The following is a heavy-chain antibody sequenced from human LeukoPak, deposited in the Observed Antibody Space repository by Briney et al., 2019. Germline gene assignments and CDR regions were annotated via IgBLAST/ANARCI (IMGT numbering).Heavy chain of an antibody. J-gene: IGHJ4*02. CDR2: IYYSGST. V-gene: IGHV4-59*08. D-gene: IGHD1-26*01. CDR1: GGSLSSYY. CDR3: ARRLGVGSSDY. Sequence: PSETLSLTCTLSGGSLSSYYWSWIRQPPGKGLEWIGYIYYSGSTNYNPSLKSRVTISVDTSKNQFSLKLSSVTAADTAVYYCARRLGVGSSDYWGQGTLVTVSS.